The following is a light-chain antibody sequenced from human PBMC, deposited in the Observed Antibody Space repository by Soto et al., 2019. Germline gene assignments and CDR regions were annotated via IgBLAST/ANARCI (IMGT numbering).Light chain of an antibody. CDR1: QSVSDN. Sequence: EIVMTQSPATLSVSPGERATLSCRASQSVSDNLAWYQQSPGQAPRLLIYGASTRATDIPARFSGSGSGTEFTLTISSLQSEDFAVYYCQQYNNWPLTFGGGTKVEIK. V-gene: IGKV3-15*01. J-gene: IGKJ4*01. CDR2: GAS. CDR3: QQYNNWPLT.